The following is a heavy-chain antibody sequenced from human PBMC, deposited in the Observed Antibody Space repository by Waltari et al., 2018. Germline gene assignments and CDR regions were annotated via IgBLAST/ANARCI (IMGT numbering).Heavy chain of an antibody. CDR3: ARQGYCSGGSCPDAFDI. CDR2: IYYSGST. CDR1: GGSISSHY. Sequence: QVQLQESGPGLVKPSETLSLTCTVSGGSISSHYWSWIRQPPGKGLEWIGYIYYSGSTTYNPSLKSRVTISVDTSKNQFSLKLSSVTAADTAVYYCARQGYCSGGSCPDAFDIWGQGTMVTVSS. J-gene: IGHJ3*02. D-gene: IGHD2-15*01. V-gene: IGHV4-59*11.